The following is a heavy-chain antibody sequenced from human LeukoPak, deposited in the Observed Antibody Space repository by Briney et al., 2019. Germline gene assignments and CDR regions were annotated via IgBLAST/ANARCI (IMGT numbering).Heavy chain of an antibody. CDR3: ARGRLGELSTFDY. Sequence: SVKVSCKASGGTFSSYAISWVRQAPGQGLEWMGGIIPIFGTANYAQKFQGRVTITTDESTSTAYMELSSLRSEDTAVYYCARGRLGELSTFDYWGQGTLVTVST. V-gene: IGHV1-69*05. CDR2: IIPIFGTA. CDR1: GGTFSSYA. J-gene: IGHJ4*02. D-gene: IGHD3-16*02.